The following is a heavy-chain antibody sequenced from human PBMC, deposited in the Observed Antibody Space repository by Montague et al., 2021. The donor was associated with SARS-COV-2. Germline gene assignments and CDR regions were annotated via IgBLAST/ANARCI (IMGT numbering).Heavy chain of an antibody. V-gene: IGHV3-23*01. D-gene: IGHD3-16*01. CDR2: ISGGGGSS. Sequence: SLRLSCAASGFSFAGYALSWVRQAPGQGLEWVSGISGGGGSSYYGDSVQGRFTISRDNSKNTVYLQMNSLRAEDTAVYYCAKHSAFHPYYCDMNSWGQGTTVTVSS. CDR1: GFSFAGYA. CDR3: AKHSAFHPYYCDMNS. J-gene: IGHJ6*02.